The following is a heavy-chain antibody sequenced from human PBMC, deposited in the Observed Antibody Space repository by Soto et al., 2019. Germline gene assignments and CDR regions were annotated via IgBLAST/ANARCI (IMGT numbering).Heavy chain of an antibody. CDR2: IIPIFGTA. CDR1: GGTFSSYA. Sequence: SVKVSCKASGGTFSSYAISWVRQAPGQGLEWMGGIIPIFGTANYAQKFQGRVTITADESTSTAYMELSSLRSEDTAVYYCARDLNYYGSGSYYNDAFDIWGQGTMVTVSS. V-gene: IGHV1-69*13. J-gene: IGHJ3*02. D-gene: IGHD3-10*01. CDR3: ARDLNYYGSGSYYNDAFDI.